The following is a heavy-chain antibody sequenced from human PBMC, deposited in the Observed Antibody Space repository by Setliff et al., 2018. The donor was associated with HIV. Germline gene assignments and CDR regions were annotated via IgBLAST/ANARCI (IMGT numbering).Heavy chain of an antibody. CDR2: VNYNGAA. Sequence: SETLSLTCAVYGGTFSDYSWNWIRLVPGKGLEWIGEVNYNGAAIYNPSLNSRVTISVDTSKNQFSLQVTSVTAADTAVYFCARGQEDKGYNGNYFYYFYMDVWGKGTAVTVS. V-gene: IGHV4-34*01. CDR3: ARGQEDKGYNGNYFYYFYMDV. CDR1: GGTFSDYS. J-gene: IGHJ6*03. D-gene: IGHD1-20*01.